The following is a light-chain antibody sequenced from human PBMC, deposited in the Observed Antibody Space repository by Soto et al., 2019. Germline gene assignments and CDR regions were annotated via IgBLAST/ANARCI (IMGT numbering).Light chain of an antibody. V-gene: IGLV2-14*01. CDR1: SSDVGVYNN. Sequence: QSALTQPASVSGSPGQSITISCTGTSSDVGVYNNVSWYQQHPGKAPKLMIYDVSYRPSGVSNRFSGSKSGSTASLIISGLQAEDEADYYCSSYTTTSTVIFGGGTKVTVL. CDR2: DVS. CDR3: SSYTTTSTVI. J-gene: IGLJ2*01.